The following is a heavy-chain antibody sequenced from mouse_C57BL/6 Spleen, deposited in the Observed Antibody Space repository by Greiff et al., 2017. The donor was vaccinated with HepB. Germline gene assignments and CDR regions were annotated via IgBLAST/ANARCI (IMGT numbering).Heavy chain of an antibody. J-gene: IGHJ4*01. V-gene: IGHV1-19*01. D-gene: IGHD1-1*01. Sequence: VQLQQSGPVLVKPGASVKMSCKASGYTFTDYYMNWVKQSHGKSLEWIGVINPYNGGTSYNQKFKGKATLTVDKSSSTAYMELNSLTSEDSAVYYCARRYGSSRFAMDYWGQGTSVTVSS. CDR3: ARRYGSSRFAMDY. CDR1: GYTFTDYY. CDR2: INPYNGGT.